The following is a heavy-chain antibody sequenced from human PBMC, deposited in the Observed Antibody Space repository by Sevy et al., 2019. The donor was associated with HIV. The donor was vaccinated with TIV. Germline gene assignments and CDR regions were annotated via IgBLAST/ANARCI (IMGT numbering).Heavy chain of an antibody. CDR1: GVSINNGDYY. Sequence: SETLSLTCTVSGVSINNGDYYWSWIRQHPGKGLEWIGKIYYTGTTYYNPSLKSRLRISVERSENTLSLSLRSVTAADTAVYYCARTTVTTLSSARNNSFDPWGQGTLVTLSS. D-gene: IGHD4-4*01. CDR2: IYYTGTT. J-gene: IGHJ5*02. V-gene: IGHV4-31*03. CDR3: ARTTVTTLSSARNNSFDP.